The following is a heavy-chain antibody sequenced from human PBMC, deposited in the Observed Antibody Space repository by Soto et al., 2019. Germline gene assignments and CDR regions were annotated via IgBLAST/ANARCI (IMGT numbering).Heavy chain of an antibody. CDR1: GGTFSSYT. CDR3: ARGYITGTILYYYYGMDV. J-gene: IGHJ6*02. Sequence: GASVKVSCKASGGTFSSYTISWVRQAPGQGLEWMGRIIPIFGTANYAQKFQGRVTITADESTSTAYMELSSLRSEDTAVYYCARGYITGTILYYYYGMDVWGHGTTVTVSS. CDR2: IIPIFGTA. D-gene: IGHD1-7*01. V-gene: IGHV1-69*13.